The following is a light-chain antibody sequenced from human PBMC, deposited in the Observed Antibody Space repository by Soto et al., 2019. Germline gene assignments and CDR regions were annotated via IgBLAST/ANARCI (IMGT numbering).Light chain of an antibody. CDR3: SSYAVRNNFYV. CDR1: SSDVGGYNY. Sequence: QSALTQPPSASGSPGQSVTISCTGTSSDVGGYNYVSWYQQHPGKAPKLMIYEVSKRFSGVPDRFSGSKSGNTASLTVSGLQAEDEADYYCSSYAVRNNFYVFGTGTKVTVL. J-gene: IGLJ1*01. V-gene: IGLV2-8*01. CDR2: EVS.